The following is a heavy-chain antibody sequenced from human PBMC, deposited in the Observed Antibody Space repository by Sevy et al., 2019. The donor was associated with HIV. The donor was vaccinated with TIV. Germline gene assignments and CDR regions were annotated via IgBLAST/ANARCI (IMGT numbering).Heavy chain of an antibody. Sequence: GGSLRLSCAASGFTFSGSDMHWVRQVKGKGLEWISSIGTLADTFYADSVKGRFTISRDNAQSYLYLHMGSLKVGETALYFCVRGLQTHCDRTACPLDYWGQGTLVTVSS. V-gene: IGHV3-13*01. D-gene: IGHD2-21*01. CDR2: IGTLADT. J-gene: IGHJ4*02. CDR3: VRGLQTHCDRTACPLDY. CDR1: GFTFSGSD.